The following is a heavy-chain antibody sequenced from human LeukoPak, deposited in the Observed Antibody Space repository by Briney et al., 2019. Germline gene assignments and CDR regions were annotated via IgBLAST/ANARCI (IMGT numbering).Heavy chain of an antibody. CDR3: ARGTVAYEPYAFDI. V-gene: IGHV3-53*01. D-gene: IGHD2-8*01. CDR2: IYSGGTI. J-gene: IGHJ3*02. CDR1: GFTVSSNY. Sequence: HPVGSLRLSCAASGFTVSSNYMSWVRQAPGEGLEWVSVIYSGGTIYYADSVKGRFTISRDISKNTLSLQMNSLRAEDSAVYYCARGTVAYEPYAFDIWGQGTMVTVSS.